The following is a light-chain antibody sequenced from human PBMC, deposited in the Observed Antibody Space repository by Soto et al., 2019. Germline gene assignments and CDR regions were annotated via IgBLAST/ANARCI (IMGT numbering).Light chain of an antibody. Sequence: DIQMTQSPSALSASVGDRVIISCRASQSISSYLNWYQQKPGKAPKLLIYAASSLQSGVPSRFSGSGCGTYFPLTISSLQHEYFANYYCQQSYTTPRTFGQGTKVEIK. J-gene: IGKJ1*01. CDR1: QSISSY. CDR3: QQSYTTPRT. CDR2: AAS. V-gene: IGKV1-39*01.